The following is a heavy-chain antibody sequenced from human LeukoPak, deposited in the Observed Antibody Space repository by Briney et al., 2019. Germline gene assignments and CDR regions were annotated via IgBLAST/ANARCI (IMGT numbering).Heavy chain of an antibody. CDR3: ARLITMVRGAMDV. D-gene: IGHD3-10*01. Sequence: SVKVSRKASGGTFSSYAISWVRQAPGQGLEWMGGIIPIFGTANYAQKFQGRVTITTDESTSTAYMELSSLRSEDTAVYYCARLITMVRGAMDVWGKGTTVTVSS. CDR1: GGTFSSYA. CDR2: IIPIFGTA. J-gene: IGHJ6*03. V-gene: IGHV1-69*05.